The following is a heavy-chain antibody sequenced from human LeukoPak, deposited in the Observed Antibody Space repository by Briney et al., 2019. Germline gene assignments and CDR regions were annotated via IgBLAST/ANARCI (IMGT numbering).Heavy chain of an antibody. D-gene: IGHD4-23*01. Sequence: GGSLRLSCAASGFTFSYYGLHWVRQGPGKGLEWVSSISSSSSYIYYADSVKGRFTISRDNAKNSLYLQMNSLRDEDTAVYYCARGGYGANDDAFDIWGQGTMVTVSS. J-gene: IGHJ3*02. V-gene: IGHV3-21*01. CDR3: ARGGYGANDDAFDI. CDR2: ISSSSSYI. CDR1: GFTFSYYG.